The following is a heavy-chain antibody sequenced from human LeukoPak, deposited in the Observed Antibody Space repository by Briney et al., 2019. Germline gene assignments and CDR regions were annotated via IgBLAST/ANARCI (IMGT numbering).Heavy chain of an antibody. CDR3: ARVLSMVRVVIGY. J-gene: IGHJ4*02. Sequence: PGGSLRLSCAASGFTFSIYCMNWVRQAPGKGLEWVSSISSSGSYIYYADSVKGRFSISRDNATNSLYLQMNSLRAEDTAVYYCARVLSMVRVVIGYWGQGSVV. D-gene: IGHD3-10*01. V-gene: IGHV3-21*01. CDR2: ISSSGSYI. CDR1: GFTFSIYC.